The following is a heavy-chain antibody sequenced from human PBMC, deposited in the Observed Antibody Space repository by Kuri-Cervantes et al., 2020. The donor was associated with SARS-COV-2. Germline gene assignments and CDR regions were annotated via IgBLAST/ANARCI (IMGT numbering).Heavy chain of an antibody. D-gene: IGHD1-14*01. Sequence: GESLKISCAASGLRFSSYAMSWVRQAPGKGLEWVSVIGDSGGRTQYAGSVKGRFTISRDNSKNMLYLQMNSLRAEDTAVYYCARDVNRGYYYGMDVWGQGTTVTVSS. CDR2: IGDSGGRT. CDR1: GLRFSSYA. V-gene: IGHV3-23*01. CDR3: ARDVNRGYYYGMDV. J-gene: IGHJ6*02.